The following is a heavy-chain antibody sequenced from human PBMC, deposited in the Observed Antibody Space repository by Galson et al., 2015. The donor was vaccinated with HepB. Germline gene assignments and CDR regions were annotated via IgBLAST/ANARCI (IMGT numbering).Heavy chain of an antibody. J-gene: IGHJ4*02. CDR1: GGSISSSSYY. V-gene: IGHV4-61*05. D-gene: IGHD6-19*01. CDR2: IYYSGST. CDR3: ARGSGSGWSY. Sequence: LSLTCTVSGGSISSSSYYWGWIRQPPGKGLEWIGYIYYSGSTNYNPSLKSRVTISVDTSKNQFSLKLSSVTAADTAVYYCARGSGSGWSYWGQGTLVTVSS.